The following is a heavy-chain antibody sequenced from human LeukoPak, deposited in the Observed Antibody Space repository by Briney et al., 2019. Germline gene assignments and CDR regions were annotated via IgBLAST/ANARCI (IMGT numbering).Heavy chain of an antibody. V-gene: IGHV3-9*01. Sequence: GGSLRLSCAASGFTFDDYAMHWVRQAPGKGLEWVSGISWNSGSIGYADSVKGRFTISRDNAKNSLYLQMNSLRAEDTALYYCAKVHSSTRSPFDYWGQGTLVTVSS. CDR3: AKVHSSTRSPFDY. J-gene: IGHJ4*02. CDR1: GFTFDDYA. CDR2: ISWNSGSI. D-gene: IGHD6-19*01.